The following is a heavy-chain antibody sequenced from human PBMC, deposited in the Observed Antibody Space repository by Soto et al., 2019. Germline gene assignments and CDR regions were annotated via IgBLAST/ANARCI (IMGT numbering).Heavy chain of an antibody. V-gene: IGHV3-53*01. CDR3: ARVVGGSYGSLGP. CDR1: GFTDSSNY. CDR2: IYSGGST. Sequence: PGGSLRLSCAASGFTDSSNYMSWVRQAPGKGLEWVSVIYSGGSTYSADSVKGRFTISRDNSKNTLYLQMNSLRAEDTAVYYCARVVGGSYGSLGPWGQGTLVTASS. D-gene: IGHD1-26*01. J-gene: IGHJ5*02.